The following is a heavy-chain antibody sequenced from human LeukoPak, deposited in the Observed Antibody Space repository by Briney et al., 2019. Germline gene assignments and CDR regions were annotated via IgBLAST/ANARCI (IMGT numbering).Heavy chain of an antibody. CDR3: AATLRGQQLVHTY. CDR2: INHSGST. CDR1: GGSFSGYY. Sequence: SGTLSLTCAVYGGSFSGYYWSWIRQPPGKGLEWIGEINHSGSTNYNPSLKCRVTISVDTSKNQFSLKLSSVTAADTAVYYCAATLRGQQLVHTYWGQGTLVTVSS. D-gene: IGHD6-13*01. V-gene: IGHV4-34*01. J-gene: IGHJ4*02.